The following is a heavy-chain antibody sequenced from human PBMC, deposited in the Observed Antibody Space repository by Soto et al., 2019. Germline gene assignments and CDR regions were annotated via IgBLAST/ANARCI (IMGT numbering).Heavy chain of an antibody. Sequence: GGSLSLSCVVSGFTFSDFGMHWIRKSPGEGLAWVASISKDGIDRYYSESVKGRFTISRDDSKNTVFLQMNSLKVEDTAAYFCASPREGQWLVFDHWGQRTLVTVSS. J-gene: IGHJ4*02. CDR1: GFTFSDFG. D-gene: IGHD6-19*01. CDR2: ISKDGIDR. CDR3: ASPREGQWLVFDH. V-gene: IGHV3-30*19.